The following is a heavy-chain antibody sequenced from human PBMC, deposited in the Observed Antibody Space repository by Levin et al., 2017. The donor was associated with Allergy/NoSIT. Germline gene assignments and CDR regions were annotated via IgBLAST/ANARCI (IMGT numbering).Heavy chain of an antibody. CDR2: ISSSGSTI. CDR1: GFTFSSYE. CDR3: ARDRPPPYNHFWSGYTRSGMDV. J-gene: IGHJ6*02. V-gene: IGHV3-48*03. Sequence: GGSLRLSCAASGFTFSSYEMNWVRQAPGKGLEWVSYISSSGSTIYYADSVKGRFTISRDNAKNSLYLQMNSLRAEDTAVYYCARDRPPPYNHFWSGYTRSGMDVWGQGTTVTVSS. D-gene: IGHD3-3*02.